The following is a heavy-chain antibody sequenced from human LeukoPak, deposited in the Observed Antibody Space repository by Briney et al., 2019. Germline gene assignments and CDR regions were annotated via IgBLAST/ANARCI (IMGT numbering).Heavy chain of an antibody. J-gene: IGHJ6*03. Sequence: GGSLRLSCPASGFTFSSYWMSWVRQAPGKGLEWVSVTYSNGRTYYADSVKGRFTISRDISKNTLYLQMNSLGAEDTAVYYCARVLSGRGSLYDYYYYMDVWGKGTTVTISS. CDR2: TYSNGRT. D-gene: IGHD3-10*01. CDR3: ARVLSGRGSLYDYYYYMDV. CDR1: GFTFSSYW. V-gene: IGHV3-53*01.